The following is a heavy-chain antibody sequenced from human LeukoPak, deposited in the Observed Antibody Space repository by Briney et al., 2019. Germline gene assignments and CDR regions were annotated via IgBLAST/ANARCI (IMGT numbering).Heavy chain of an antibody. V-gene: IGHV3-74*01. CDR2: INSDGSST. CDR1: GFTFSSYS. Sequence: GGSLRLSCAASGFTFSSYSMNWVRQAPGKGLVWVSRINSDGSSTSYADSVKGRFTISRDNAKNTLYLQMNSLRAEDTAVCYCARLGLYCGGDCYYTPFDYWGQGTLVTVSS. J-gene: IGHJ4*02. D-gene: IGHD2-21*02. CDR3: ARLGLYCGGDCYYTPFDY.